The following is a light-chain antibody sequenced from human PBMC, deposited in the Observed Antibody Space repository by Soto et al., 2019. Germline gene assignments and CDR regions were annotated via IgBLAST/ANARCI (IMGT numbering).Light chain of an antibody. Sequence: EIVMTQSPATLSVSPGERATLSCRASQSISSNLAWYQQKPGQAPRLLMFRTSSRATGFPARFSGNGSGTEFNLTISSLQSEDFGVYYCQQYNNWPRATFGGGTKVEIK. CDR1: QSISSN. CDR2: RTS. CDR3: QQYNNWPRAT. J-gene: IGKJ4*01. V-gene: IGKV3-15*01.